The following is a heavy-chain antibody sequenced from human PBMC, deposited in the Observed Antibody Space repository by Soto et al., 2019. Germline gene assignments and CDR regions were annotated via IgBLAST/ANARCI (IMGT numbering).Heavy chain of an antibody. CDR3: ATPIEVAGRVDY. CDR2: ISFDGSNK. J-gene: IGHJ4*02. D-gene: IGHD6-19*01. V-gene: IGHV3-30*03. CDR1: GFTFSSNA. Sequence: QVQLVESGGGVVQPGKSLRLSCAASGFTFSSNAMHWVRQAPGKGLEWVAVISFDGSNKYYADSVKGRFTISRDNSKTTLYLQMNSLRTEDAAVYYCATPIEVAGRVDYWGQGPLVTVSS.